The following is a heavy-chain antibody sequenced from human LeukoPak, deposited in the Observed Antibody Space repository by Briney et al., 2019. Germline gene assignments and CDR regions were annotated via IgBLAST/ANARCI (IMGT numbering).Heavy chain of an antibody. CDR3: ARASSWTPGDD. Sequence: GGSLRLSCAASGFTFSSYWMHWVRQAPGKGLVWVSRINSDGSSTSYADSVKGRFTISRDNAKNTLYLQMNSLRAEDTAVYYCARASSWTPGDDWGQGTLVTVSS. CDR1: GFTFSSYW. J-gene: IGHJ4*02. D-gene: IGHD6-13*01. V-gene: IGHV3-74*01. CDR2: INSDGSST.